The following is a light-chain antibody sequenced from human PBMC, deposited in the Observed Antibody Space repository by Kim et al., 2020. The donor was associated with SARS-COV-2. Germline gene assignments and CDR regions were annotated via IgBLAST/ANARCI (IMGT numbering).Light chain of an antibody. CDR1: KLREKY. CDR2: QDS. CDR3: QASDSSFVV. Sequence: SVSPGGTASITCSGVKLREKYDCWKQQKPSQSPVLVNNQDSKRPPEIPVRFSESNSGNTATLAISGTQAMDEADYYGQASDSSFVVYGGGTQLTVL. J-gene: IGLJ2*01. V-gene: IGLV3-1*01.